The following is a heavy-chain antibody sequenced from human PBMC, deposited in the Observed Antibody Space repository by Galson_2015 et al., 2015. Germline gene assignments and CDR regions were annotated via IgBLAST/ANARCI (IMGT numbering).Heavy chain of an antibody. CDR2: IRSKAYGGTT. Sequence: SLRLSCAASGFTFGDYAMSWFRQAPGKGLEWVGFIRSKAYGGTTEYAASVKGRYTISRDDSKSIAYLQMNSLKTEDTAVYYCTRDIWGRWYSSSSWVAYWAQGPLVTVSS. CDR1: GFTFGDYA. J-gene: IGHJ4*02. D-gene: IGHD6-6*01. V-gene: IGHV3-49*03. CDR3: TRDIWGRWYSSSSWVAY.